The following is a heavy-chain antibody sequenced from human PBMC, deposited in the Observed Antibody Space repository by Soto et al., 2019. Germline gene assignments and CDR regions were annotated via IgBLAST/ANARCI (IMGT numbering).Heavy chain of an antibody. D-gene: IGHD6-19*01. Sequence: SETLSLTCTVSGASISSYYWSWIRQPPGKGLEWIGYVYYSGSPDYNASLKSRVTISLDTSKNQVSLKLSSVTAADTAVYYCAREGSVGWYYFDYWGQGAMVTVYS. CDR2: VYYSGSP. CDR1: GASISSYY. CDR3: AREGSVGWYYFDY. V-gene: IGHV4-59*01. J-gene: IGHJ4*02.